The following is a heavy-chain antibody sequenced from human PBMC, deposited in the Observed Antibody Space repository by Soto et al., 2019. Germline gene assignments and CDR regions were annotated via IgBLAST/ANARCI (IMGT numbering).Heavy chain of an antibody. V-gene: IGHV3-64D*06. D-gene: IGHD3-9*01. CDR3: VKVSTFYDILTGYYSTNFFDP. CDR2: ISSDGDIT. CDR1: RFTFSEYS. Sequence: GSLRLSCSASRFTFSEYSMHWVRQAPGKGLQYVSTISSDGDITYYADSVKGRFTISRDNSKNTLYLQMNSLRPEDTAVYYCVKVSTFYDILTGYYSTNFFDPWGQGTLVTSPQ. J-gene: IGHJ5*02.